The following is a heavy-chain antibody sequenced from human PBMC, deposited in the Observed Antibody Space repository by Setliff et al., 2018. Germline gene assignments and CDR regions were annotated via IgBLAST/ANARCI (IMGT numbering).Heavy chain of an antibody. J-gene: IGHJ4*02. V-gene: IGHV4-34*12. CDR2: IMPGRDT. CDR3: ARHATYYGSGNLPFDS. CDR1: GDSLSGYY. Sequence: PSETLSLTCAVYGDSLSGYYWSWIRQSPKKGLEWIGEIMPGRDTLYSPSLESRLTITIDTSKSQFSLKLSSVTAADTAVYYCARHATYYGSGNLPFDSWGQGTVVTV. D-gene: IGHD3-10*01.